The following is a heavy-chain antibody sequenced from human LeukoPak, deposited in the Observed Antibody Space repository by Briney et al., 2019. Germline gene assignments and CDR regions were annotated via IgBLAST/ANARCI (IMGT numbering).Heavy chain of an antibody. J-gene: IGHJ4*02. CDR3: ARRGTSGNYQMLHFDS. V-gene: IGHV4-59*08. CDR2: VYDTGDT. D-gene: IGHD1-7*01. Sequence: SETLSLTCTVSGTSITRTYWSWIQQPPGRGLESVGYVYDTGDTNYNPSLKSRVTMSLDTSKNQFSLTLSSVTAADTAIYYCARRGTSGNYQMLHFDSWGQGILVTVSS. CDR1: GTSITRTY.